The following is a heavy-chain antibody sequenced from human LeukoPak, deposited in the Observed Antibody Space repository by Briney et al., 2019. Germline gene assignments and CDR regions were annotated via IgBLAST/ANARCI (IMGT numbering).Heavy chain of an antibody. CDR1: GFTVSSFE. CDR3: ARIPHPDYADAQ. J-gene: IGHJ4*02. V-gene: IGHV3-48*03. Sequence: PGGSLRLSCEASGFTVSSFEINWVRQAPGKGLEWVSYISSSSGGTMDYADSVKGRFTVSRDNGKKLVHLQLNSLRAEDTAVYFCARIPHPDYADAQWGQGTLVIVSS. CDR2: ISSSSGGTM. D-gene: IGHD4-17*01.